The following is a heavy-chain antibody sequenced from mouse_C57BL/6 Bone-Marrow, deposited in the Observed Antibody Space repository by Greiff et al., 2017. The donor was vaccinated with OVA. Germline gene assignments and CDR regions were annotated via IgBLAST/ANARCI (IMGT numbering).Heavy chain of an antibody. V-gene: IGHV1-81*01. CDR2: IYPRSGNT. D-gene: IGHD1-1*01. CDR3: ARDSFYYYGSSYNFDY. Sequence: VQGVESGAELARPGASVKLSCKASGYTFTSYGISWVKQRTGQGLEWIGEIYPRSGNTYYNEKFKGKATLTADKSSSTAYMELRSLTSEDSAVYCCARDSFYYYGSSYNFDYWGQGTTLTGSS. J-gene: IGHJ2*01. CDR1: GYTFTSYG.